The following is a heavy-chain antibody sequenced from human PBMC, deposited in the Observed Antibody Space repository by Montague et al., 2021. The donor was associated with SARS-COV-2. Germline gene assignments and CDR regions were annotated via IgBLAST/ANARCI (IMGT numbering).Heavy chain of an antibody. CDR3: ARRTYDILTGYDYGMDV. D-gene: IGHD3-9*01. CDR2: IDWDDDK. CDR1: GFSPSTSGMC. Sequence: PALVKPTQTLTLTCTFSGFSPSTSGMCVSWIRQPPGKALEWLARIDWDDDKYYSTSLKTRFTISKDTSKNQVVLTMTNMDPVDTATYYCARRTYDILTGYDYGMDVWGQGTTVTVSS. V-gene: IGHV2-70*11. J-gene: IGHJ6*02.